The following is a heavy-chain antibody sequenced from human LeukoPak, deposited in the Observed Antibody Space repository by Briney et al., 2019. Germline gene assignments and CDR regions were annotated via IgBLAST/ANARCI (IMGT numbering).Heavy chain of an antibody. CDR1: GYSISSGFY. Sequence: SETLSLTCTVSGYSISSGFYWGWIRQPPGKGLEWIGSIYHSGSTYYNPSLKSRVTISVDTSKNQFSLKLSSVTAADTAVYYCARSVGFYGSGRVDPWGQGTLVTVSS. CDR3: ARSVGFYGSGRVDP. V-gene: IGHV4-38-2*02. CDR2: IYHSGST. D-gene: IGHD3-10*01. J-gene: IGHJ5*02.